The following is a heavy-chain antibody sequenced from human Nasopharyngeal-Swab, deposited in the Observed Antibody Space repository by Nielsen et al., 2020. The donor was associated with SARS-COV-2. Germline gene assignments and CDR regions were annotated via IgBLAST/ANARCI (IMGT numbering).Heavy chain of an antibody. Sequence: ASVKVSCKASGYTFTGYYMHWVRQAPGQGLEWMGWINPNSGGTHYAQKFQGRVTMTRDTSISTAYMELSRLRSDDTAVYYCARDRSETAMAIFDYWGQGTLVTVSS. CDR3: ARDRSETAMAIFDY. CDR2: INPNSGGT. V-gene: IGHV1-2*02. J-gene: IGHJ4*02. CDR1: GYTFTGYY. D-gene: IGHD5-18*01.